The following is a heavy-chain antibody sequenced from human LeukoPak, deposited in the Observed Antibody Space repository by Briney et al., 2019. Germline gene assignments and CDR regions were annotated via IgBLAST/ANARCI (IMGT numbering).Heavy chain of an antibody. CDR3: ARSRSYQLLTFDY. CDR1: GGSISSYY. D-gene: IGHD2-2*01. CDR2: IFYSGST. J-gene: IGHJ4*02. Sequence: SETLSLTCTVSGGSISSYYWSWIRQPPGEGLGWIGYIFYSGSTNYNPSLKSRVTISVDTSKNHFSLKLSSVTAADTAVYYCARSRSYQLLTFDYWGPGTLVTVSS. V-gene: IGHV4-59*01.